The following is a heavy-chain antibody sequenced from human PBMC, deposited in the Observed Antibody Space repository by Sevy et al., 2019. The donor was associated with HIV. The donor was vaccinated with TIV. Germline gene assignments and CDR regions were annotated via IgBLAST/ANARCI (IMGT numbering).Heavy chain of an antibody. CDR3: TTVAQFTAFDI. Sequence: GGSLRLSCAASGFTFSNAWMSWVRQAPGKGLEWVGRIKSKTDGGTTDYAAPVKGRFTITRDDSKNTLYLQMNSLKTEHTAMYHCTTVAQFTAFDIWGQGKMVTLSS. V-gene: IGHV3-15*01. CDR1: GFTFSNAW. J-gene: IGHJ3*02. CDR2: IKSKTDGGTT.